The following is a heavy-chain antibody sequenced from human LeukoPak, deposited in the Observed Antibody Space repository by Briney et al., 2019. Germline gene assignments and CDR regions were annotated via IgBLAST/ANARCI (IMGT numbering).Heavy chain of an antibody. V-gene: IGHV1-2*02. Sequence: GASVKVSCKASGYTFTGYYMHWVRQAPGQGLKWMGWINPNSGGTNYAQKFQGRVTMTRDTSISTAYMEVSRLRSDDTAVYYCARESYSSGWYRGYYFDYWGQGTLVTVSS. CDR2: INPNSGGT. CDR1: GYTFTGYY. CDR3: ARESYSSGWYRGYYFDY. J-gene: IGHJ4*02. D-gene: IGHD6-19*01.